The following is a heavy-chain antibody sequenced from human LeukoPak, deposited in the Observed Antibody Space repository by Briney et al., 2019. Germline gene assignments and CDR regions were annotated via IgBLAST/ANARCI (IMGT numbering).Heavy chain of an antibody. CDR1: GFTFDDYA. V-gene: IGHV3-9*01. Sequence: PGGSLRLSCAASGFTFDDYAMHWVRQAPGKGLEWVSGISWNSGNIGYADSVKGRFTISRDNAKNSLYLQMNSLRAEDTALYYCAKGGEFKLWSLDYWGQGTLVTVSS. D-gene: IGHD3-16*01. CDR3: AKGGEFKLWSLDY. CDR2: ISWNSGNI. J-gene: IGHJ4*02.